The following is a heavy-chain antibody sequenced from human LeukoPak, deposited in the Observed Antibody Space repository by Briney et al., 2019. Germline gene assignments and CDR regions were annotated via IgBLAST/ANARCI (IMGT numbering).Heavy chain of an antibody. CDR2: IYYSGST. V-gene: IGHV4-39*07. D-gene: IGHD3-10*01. Sequence: NPSETLSLTCTVSGGSISSSSYYWGWIRQPPGKGLEWIGSIYYSGSTYYNPSLKSRVTISVDTSKNQFSLKLSSVTAADTAVYYCARFVYGSGSYYFDYWGQGTLVTVSS. CDR1: GGSISSSSYY. J-gene: IGHJ4*02. CDR3: ARFVYGSGSYYFDY.